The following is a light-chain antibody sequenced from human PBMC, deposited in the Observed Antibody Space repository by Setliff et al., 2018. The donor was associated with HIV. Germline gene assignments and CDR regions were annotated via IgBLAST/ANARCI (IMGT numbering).Light chain of an antibody. Sequence: QSVLTQPASVSGSPGQSITISCTGTSSDVGAYNYVSWYQQDPGKAPKLMIYEVSNRPSGVSDRFSGSKSGNTASLTISGLQAEDEADYYCSSSTTGSNFVFGTGTKVTV. CDR1: SSDVGAYNY. J-gene: IGLJ1*01. CDR2: EVS. V-gene: IGLV2-14*01. CDR3: SSSTTGSNFV.